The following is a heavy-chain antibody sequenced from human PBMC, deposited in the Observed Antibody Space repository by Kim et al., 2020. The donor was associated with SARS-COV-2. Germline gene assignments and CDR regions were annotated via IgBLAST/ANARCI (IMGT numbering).Heavy chain of an antibody. D-gene: IGHD6-6*01. J-gene: IGHJ6*02. Sequence: ASVKVSCKASGYTFTSYGISWVRQAPGQGLEWMGWISAYNGNTNYAQKLQGRVTMTTDTSTSTAYMELRSLRSDDTAVYYCARRLPEYSSSSYGMDVWGQGTTVTVSS. CDR2: ISAYNGNT. CDR3: ARRLPEYSSSSYGMDV. CDR1: GYTFTSYG. V-gene: IGHV1-18*01.